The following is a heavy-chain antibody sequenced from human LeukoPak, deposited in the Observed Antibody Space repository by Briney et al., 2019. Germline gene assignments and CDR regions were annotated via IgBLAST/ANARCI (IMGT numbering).Heavy chain of an antibody. V-gene: IGHV4-30-4*07. CDR1: GGSISSGGYS. CDR3: ARAHATYYYYGMDV. CDR2: IYYSGST. Sequence: SQTLSLTCAVSGGSISSGGYSWSWIRQPPGKGLEWIGYIYYSGSTNYNPSLKSRVAISVDTSKNQFSLTLSSVTAADTAVYYCARAHATYYYYGMDVWAKGPRSPSP. J-gene: IGHJ6*02.